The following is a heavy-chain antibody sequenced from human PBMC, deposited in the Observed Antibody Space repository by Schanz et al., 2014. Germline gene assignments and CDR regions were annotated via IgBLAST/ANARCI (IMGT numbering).Heavy chain of an antibody. J-gene: IGHJ4*02. D-gene: IGHD1-26*01. V-gene: IGHV3-23*04. CDR3: ARGGSGSHYRLDY. Sequence: EVQLVESGGGLVQPGGSLRLSCAASGFTFSSYAMSWVRQAPGKGLEWVSAISGSGGSTYYADSMKGRFTVSRDNAENALYLQMNSLRAEDTGLDFCARGGSGSHYRLDYWGQGTLVTVSS. CDR1: GFTFSSYA. CDR2: ISGSGGST.